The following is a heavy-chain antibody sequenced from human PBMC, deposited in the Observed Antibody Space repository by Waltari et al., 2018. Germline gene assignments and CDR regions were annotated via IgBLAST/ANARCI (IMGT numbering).Heavy chain of an antibody. D-gene: IGHD2-2*01. CDR1: GDTFRGYA. Sequence: QVQLVQSAAEVKKPGSSVKVSCKASGDTFRGYAITWVRQAPGQGLEWRGRIIPALDISTYAQKFRGRITITADRSTSTAYLELNSLRSEDTAVYYCARESRSTAGIDYWGQGAQVTVSS. V-gene: IGHV1-69*09. CDR2: IIPALDIS. CDR3: ARESRSTAGIDY. J-gene: IGHJ4*02.